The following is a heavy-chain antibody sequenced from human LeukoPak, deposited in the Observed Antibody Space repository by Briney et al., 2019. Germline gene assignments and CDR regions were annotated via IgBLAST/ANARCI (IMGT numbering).Heavy chain of an antibody. V-gene: IGHV5-51*01. J-gene: IGHJ4*02. D-gene: IGHD6-13*01. Sequence: GESLKISCKGSGYSFTTYWIAWVRQMPGKGLEWMGIIYPGDSDTRYSPSFQGQVIISADKSISTAYLQWSSLKASDTAIYYCARLESSSWDQLDYWGQGTLVTVSS. CDR3: ARLESSSWDQLDY. CDR1: GYSFTTYW. CDR2: IYPGDSDT.